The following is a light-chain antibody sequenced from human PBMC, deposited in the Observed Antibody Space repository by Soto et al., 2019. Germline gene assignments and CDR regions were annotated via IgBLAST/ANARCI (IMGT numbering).Light chain of an antibody. J-gene: IGKJ1*01. CDR2: GAS. V-gene: IGKV3-15*01. CDR1: QSVSSY. CDR3: QQYNNWPRT. Sequence: EILMTQSPATLSVSPGERATLSCRASQSVSSYLAWYRQKPGQPPRLLIYGASTRATGIPARFSGSGSETDFTLTISSLQSEDFVVYYCQQYNNWPRTFGQGTKVEIK.